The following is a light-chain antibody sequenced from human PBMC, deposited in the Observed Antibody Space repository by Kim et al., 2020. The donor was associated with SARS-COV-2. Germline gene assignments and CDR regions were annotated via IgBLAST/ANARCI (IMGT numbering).Light chain of an antibody. Sequence: GSPGESASLSCRAIQSVSSNFAWYQQKPGQAPSLLHYGASPRATGIPARFSGSGSGTEFTLTINNRHPEDFAVYYSQQYNNWPRTFGQRTKVDIK. V-gene: IGKV3-15*01. CDR1: QSVSSN. CDR3: QQYNNWPRT. CDR2: GAS. J-gene: IGKJ1*01.